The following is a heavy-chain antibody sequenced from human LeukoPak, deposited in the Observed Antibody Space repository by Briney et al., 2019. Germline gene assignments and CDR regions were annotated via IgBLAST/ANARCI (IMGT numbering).Heavy chain of an antibody. CDR2: ISGRGGNT. V-gene: IGHV3-23*01. CDR3: AKSLIGSGYGWAPFDY. CDR1: GLTFNNYA. D-gene: IGHD5-12*01. J-gene: IGHJ4*02. Sequence: GGSLRLSCAASGLTFNNYALTWIRQAPGKGLEWVSSISGRGGNTYYADSVKGRFTISRDNSKNTLYLQMNSLRAEDTAVYYCAKSLIGSGYGWAPFDYWGQGTLVTVSS.